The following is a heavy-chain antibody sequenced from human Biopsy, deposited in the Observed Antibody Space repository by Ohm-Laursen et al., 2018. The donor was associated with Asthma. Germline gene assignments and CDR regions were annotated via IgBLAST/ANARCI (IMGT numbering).Heavy chain of an antibody. V-gene: IGHV4-30-4*01. J-gene: IGHJ5*02. CDR3: ARASVAAVSNWFDP. CDR1: GASIKTDDHY. Sequence: TLSLTWPVSGASIKTDDHYWSWLRQPPGKGLEWFGFIHYSGSTSYNPSLKGGVTISVDTSKNQFSLKLSSVTAADTAVYYCARASVAAVSNWFDPWGQGNLVTVSS. D-gene: IGHD6-19*01. CDR2: IHYSGST.